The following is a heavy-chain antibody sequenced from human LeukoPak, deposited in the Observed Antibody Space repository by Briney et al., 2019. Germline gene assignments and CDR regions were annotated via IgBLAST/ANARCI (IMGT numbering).Heavy chain of an antibody. CDR3: ARHCSGIVVASDF. CDR2: IYPGDSDT. J-gene: IGHJ4*02. Sequence: HGESLQISSRGSGYSFTNYSIGWVRQMPGKGLEWMGIIYPGDSDTRYSPSFQGQVTISADKSISTAYLQWSSLKASDTAMYYCARHCSGIVVASDFWGQGTLVTVSS. V-gene: IGHV5-51*01. CDR1: GYSFTNYS. D-gene: IGHD1-26*01.